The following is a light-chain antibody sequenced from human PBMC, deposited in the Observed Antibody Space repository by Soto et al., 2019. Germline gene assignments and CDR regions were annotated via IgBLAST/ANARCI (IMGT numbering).Light chain of an antibody. CDR1: KSVSSF. CDR3: QQRGNWPMT. CDR2: DAS. Sequence: EIVLTQSPVTLSLSPGERAPLSCRASKSVSSFLAWYHQRPGQAPRLLINDASNRATGIPARFSGSGSGTDFTLTISSLEPEDFAIYYCQQRGNWPMTFGGGTKVEIK. V-gene: IGKV3-11*01. J-gene: IGKJ4*01.